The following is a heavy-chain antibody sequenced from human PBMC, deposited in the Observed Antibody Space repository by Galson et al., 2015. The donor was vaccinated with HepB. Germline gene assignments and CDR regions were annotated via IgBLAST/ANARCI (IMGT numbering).Heavy chain of an antibody. J-gene: IGHJ4*02. Sequence: SLRLSCAASGFTFSSYAMSWVRQAPGKGLEWVSAISGSGGSTYYADSVKGRFTISRDNSKNTLYLQMNSLRAEDTAVYYCAKDLGLGSSGSHDYWGQGTLVTVSS. V-gene: IGHV3-23*01. D-gene: IGHD3-10*01. CDR1: GFTFSSYA. CDR3: AKDLGLGSSGSHDY. CDR2: ISGSGGST.